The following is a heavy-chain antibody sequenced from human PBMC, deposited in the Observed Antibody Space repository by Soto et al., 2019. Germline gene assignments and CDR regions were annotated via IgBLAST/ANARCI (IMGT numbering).Heavy chain of an antibody. Sequence: EVQLVESGGGLVQPGGSLRLSCAAPGFIFSTFWMSWVRQAPGKGLEWVANIKEDGSEKYHVDSVKGRFTISRDNVKNLMYLQMDSLRAEDTAVYKCVRGGSHSFDYCGQGTLVTVSS. CDR2: IKEDGSEK. J-gene: IGHJ4*02. CDR3: VRGGSHSFDY. CDR1: GFIFSTFW. D-gene: IGHD1-26*01. V-gene: IGHV3-7*05.